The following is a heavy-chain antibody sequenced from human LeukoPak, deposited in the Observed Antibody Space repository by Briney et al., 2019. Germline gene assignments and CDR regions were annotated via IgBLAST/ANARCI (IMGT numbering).Heavy chain of an antibody. D-gene: IGHD2-15*01. CDR1: GFTFSSYS. CDR2: ISSSSSYI. Sequence: GGSLRLSCAASGFTFSSYSMNWVRQAPGKGLEWVSSISSSSSYIYYADSVKGRFTISRDNDKNSLYLQMNSLRAEDTAVYYCARDSPTAEKDGFDYWGQGTLVTVSS. CDR3: ARDSPTAEKDGFDY. J-gene: IGHJ4*02. V-gene: IGHV3-21*01.